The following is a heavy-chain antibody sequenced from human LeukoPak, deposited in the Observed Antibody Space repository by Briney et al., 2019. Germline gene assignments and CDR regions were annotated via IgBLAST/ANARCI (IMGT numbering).Heavy chain of an antibody. CDR1: GYTFTSYD. CDR2: MNPNSGNT. J-gene: IGHJ6*03. CDR3: AALAVAGTSYYYMDV. V-gene: IGHV1-8*03. Sequence: ASVKVSCKASGYTFTSYDINWVRQATGQGLEWMGWMNPNSGNTGYAQKFQGRVTITRNTSISTAYMELSSLRSEDTAVYYCAALAVAGTSYYYMDVWGKGTTVTVSS. D-gene: IGHD6-19*01.